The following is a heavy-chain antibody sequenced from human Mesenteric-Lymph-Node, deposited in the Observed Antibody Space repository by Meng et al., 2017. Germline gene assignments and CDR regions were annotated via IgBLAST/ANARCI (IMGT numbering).Heavy chain of an antibody. D-gene: IGHD6-19*01. CDR3: ARGVAGTGNFDY. J-gene: IGHJ4*02. V-gene: IGHV4-39*07. CDR2: IYYSGST. CDR1: GGSISSSSYY. Sequence: SETLSPTCTVSGGSISSSSYYWGWIRQSPGKGLEWIGSIYYSGSTYYNPSLKSRVTISVDTSKNQFSLKLSSVTAADTAVYYCARGVAGTGNFDYWGQGTLVTVSS.